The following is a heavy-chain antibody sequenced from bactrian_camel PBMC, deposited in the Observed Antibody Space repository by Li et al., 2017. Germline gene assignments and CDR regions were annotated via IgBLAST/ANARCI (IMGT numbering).Heavy chain of an antibody. Sequence: VQLVESGGGSVQPGGSLRLSCVASAGSYSRDFMAWFRQRPGKAREGVATIGTAQGITRYSDSTKGRFTISQDKRRSTVYLQMDNLKPEDTAMYYCAAGYFGGSVCTLNGGSYGYWGQGTQVTVS. CDR2: IGTAQGIT. J-gene: IGHJ6*01. V-gene: IGHV3S40*01. CDR3: AAGYFGGSVCTLNGGSYGY. CDR1: AGSYSRDF. D-gene: IGHD5*01.